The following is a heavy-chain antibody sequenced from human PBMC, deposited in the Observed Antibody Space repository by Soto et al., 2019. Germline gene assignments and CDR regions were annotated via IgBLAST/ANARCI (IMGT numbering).Heavy chain of an antibody. J-gene: IGHJ6*02. CDR2: INPNSGGT. CDR3: AREGTYYDFWSGYYTPYYYGMDV. CDR1: GYTFTSYY. D-gene: IGHD3-3*01. V-gene: IGHV1-2*02. Sequence: ASVKVSCKASGYTFTSYYMHWVRQAPGQGLEWMGWINPNSGGTNYAQKFQGRVTMTRDTSISTAYMELSRLRSDDTAVYYCAREGTYYDFWSGYYTPYYYGMDVWGQGTTVTAP.